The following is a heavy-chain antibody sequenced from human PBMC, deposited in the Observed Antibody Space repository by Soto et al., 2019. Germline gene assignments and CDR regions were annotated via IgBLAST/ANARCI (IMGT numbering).Heavy chain of an antibody. Sequence: PGGSLRLSCAASGFTFSSYGMHWVRQAPGKGLEWVAVIWYDGSNKYYADSVKGRFTISRDNSKNTLYLQMNSLRAEDTAVYYCASSHQVVITNYYFDYWGQGTLVTVSS. J-gene: IGHJ4*02. CDR2: IWYDGSNK. D-gene: IGHD3-22*01. V-gene: IGHV3-33*01. CDR1: GFTFSSYG. CDR3: ASSHQVVITNYYFDY.